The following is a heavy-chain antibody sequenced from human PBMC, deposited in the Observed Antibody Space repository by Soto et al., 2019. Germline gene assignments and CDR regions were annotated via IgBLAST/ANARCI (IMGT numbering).Heavy chain of an antibody. CDR1: GFTFTSSA. Sequence: SVKVSCKASGFTFTSSAVQWVRQARGQRLEWIGWIVVGSGNTNYAQKFQERVTITGDKSTSTAYMELSSLRSEDTAVYYCARDRYLSSNFDRYYYYYGMDVWGQGTTVTVSS. D-gene: IGHD6-13*01. CDR3: ARDRYLSSNFDRYYYYYGMDV. V-gene: IGHV1-58*01. CDR2: IVVGSGNT. J-gene: IGHJ6*02.